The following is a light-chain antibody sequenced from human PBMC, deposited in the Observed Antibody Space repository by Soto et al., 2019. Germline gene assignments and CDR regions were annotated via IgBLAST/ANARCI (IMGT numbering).Light chain of an antibody. J-gene: IGKJ4*01. Sequence: EIVLTQSPATLSLSPGERAALSCRASQSVSSHLAWYQQKPGQAPRLLIYDASNRATGIPARFSGSGSGTDYTLIISSLEPEDLAVYYYQQRSNWPLTFGGGTMVEIK. CDR2: DAS. CDR3: QQRSNWPLT. CDR1: QSVSSH. V-gene: IGKV3-11*01.